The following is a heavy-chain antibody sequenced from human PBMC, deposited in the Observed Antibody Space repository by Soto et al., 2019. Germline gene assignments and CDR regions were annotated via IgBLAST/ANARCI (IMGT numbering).Heavy chain of an antibody. V-gene: IGHV1-69*13. D-gene: IGHD3-10*01. CDR3: ARSGTPITMVRGVIDHYYGMDV. J-gene: IGHJ6*02. CDR2: IIPIFGTA. CDR1: GGTFSSYA. Sequence: SVKVSCKASGGTFSSYAISWVRRAPGQGLEWMGGIIPIFGTANYAQKFQGRVTITADESTSTAYMELSSLRSEDTAVYYCARSGTPITMVRGVIDHYYGMDVWGQGTTVTVSS.